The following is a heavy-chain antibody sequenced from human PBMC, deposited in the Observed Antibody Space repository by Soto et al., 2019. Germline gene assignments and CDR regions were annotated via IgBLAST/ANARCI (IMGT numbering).Heavy chain of an antibody. V-gene: IGHV3-53*01. CDR3: ASWHEREHAYDV. CDR2: LYDVDGT. Sequence: DVQLVESGGGLIQPGESLRLSCAAFGLTVSGKKYVAWVRQAPGKGLEWVSALYDVDGTYYADSVKGRFTTPRDSSKTTVYLQMNGLRPDDTAVYYCASWHEREHAYDVWGQGTTVTVSS. J-gene: IGHJ3*01. D-gene: IGHD1-1*01. CDR1: GLTVSGKKY.